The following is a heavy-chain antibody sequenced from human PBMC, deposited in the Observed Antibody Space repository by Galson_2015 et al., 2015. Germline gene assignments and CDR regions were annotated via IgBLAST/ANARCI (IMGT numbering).Heavy chain of an antibody. CDR1: GFTFSSYG. J-gene: IGHJ4*02. V-gene: IGHV3-33*01. CDR3: ARESDCSGGTCYGVDY. CDR2: IWYDGSNK. D-gene: IGHD2-15*01. Sequence: SLRLSCAASGFTFSSYGMHWVRQAPGKGLEWVAVIWYDGSNKYYADSVKGRFTISRDNSKNTLFLQMNSLRAEGMAVYYCARESDCSGGTCYGVDYWGQGTLVTVSS.